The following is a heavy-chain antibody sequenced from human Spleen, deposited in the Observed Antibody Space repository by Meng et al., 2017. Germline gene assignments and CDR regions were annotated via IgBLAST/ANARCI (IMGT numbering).Heavy chain of an antibody. J-gene: IGHJ3*02. Sequence: ASAMVFSKASGYTFTSYDINSVRQATGQGREWMGWMNPNNGNTGYAQKFQGRVTMTRNTSISTAYMELSSLRSEDKDVYYYERDLEIVGSGPDGFDIWGQGTMVTVSS. CDR3: ERDLEIVGSGPDGFDI. V-gene: IGHV1-8*01. D-gene: IGHD3-3*01. CDR2: MNPNNGNT. CDR1: GYTFTSYD.